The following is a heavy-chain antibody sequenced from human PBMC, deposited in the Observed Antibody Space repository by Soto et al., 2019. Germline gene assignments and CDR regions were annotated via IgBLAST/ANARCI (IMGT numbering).Heavy chain of an antibody. CDR1: GFTFTSFD. V-gene: IGHV1-8*01. J-gene: IGHJ4*02. D-gene: IGHD2-21*01. Sequence: QVQLVQSGAEVKKPGASVRVSCKASGFTFTSFDYNWVRQATGQGLERLGWMNPNGGETGYAEGVQGRITLTSDTSKSRVYMELSSLTSEDTAVYYCARGSFFGGDVDYWGQGTLVTVSS. CDR3: ARGSFFGGDVDY. CDR2: MNPNGGET.